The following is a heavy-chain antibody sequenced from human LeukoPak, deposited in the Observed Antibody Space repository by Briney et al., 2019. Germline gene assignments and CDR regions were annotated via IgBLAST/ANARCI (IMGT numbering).Heavy chain of an antibody. V-gene: IGHV4-34*01. CDR3: ARGPVVHYVSGGYYYFDY. J-gene: IGHJ4*02. CDR2: INHSGRT. Sequence: SETLFLTCAVYGGPFSDNYWTWIRQPPGKGLEWIGEINHSGRTNYNPSLKSRVTISVDTSKNQFTLMLKSVTAADTAVYFCARGPVVHYVSGGYYYFDYWGQGTLVTVSS. D-gene: IGHD3-22*01. CDR1: GGPFSDNY.